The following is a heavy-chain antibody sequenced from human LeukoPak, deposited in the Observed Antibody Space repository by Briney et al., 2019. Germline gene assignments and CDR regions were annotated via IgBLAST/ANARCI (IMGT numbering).Heavy chain of an antibody. CDR3: AKDRYDFWSTYSSNPFDY. V-gene: IGHV3-23*01. CDR1: KFTFSSYA. D-gene: IGHD3-3*01. J-gene: IGHJ4*02. CDR2: ISGRGGRT. Sequence: GGSLRLSCAASKFTFSSYAMNGVRQAAGGGGEWVSDISGRGGRTYYADSVKGRFTIYSDNSKTTLYLQLNSLRAEDTAVYYCAKDRYDFWSTYSSNPFDYWGQGTLVTVSS.